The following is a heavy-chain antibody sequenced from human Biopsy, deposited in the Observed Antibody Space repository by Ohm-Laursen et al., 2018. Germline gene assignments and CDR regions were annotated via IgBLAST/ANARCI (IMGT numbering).Heavy chain of an antibody. D-gene: IGHD2-8*01. CDR1: SYTFTDYN. J-gene: IGHJ4*02. CDR2: INCKTGAA. V-gene: IGHV1-2*02. CDR3: ARDPLNGHKHFDY. Sequence: ASVEVSCKASSYTFTDYNIHWMRQAPGQGLEWLGYINCKTGAANYAQKFQGTVTMTRDTSISTAYLALGSLRSADTAIYYCARDPLNGHKHFDYWGQGSLVTVSS.